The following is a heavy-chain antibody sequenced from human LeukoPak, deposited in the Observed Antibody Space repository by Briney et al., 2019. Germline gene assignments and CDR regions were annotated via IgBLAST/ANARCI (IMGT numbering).Heavy chain of an antibody. Sequence: GGSLRLSCAASGFTFSSYSMNWVRQAPGKGLEWVSSISSSSSYIYYADSVKGRFTISRDNAKNSLYLQMNSLRAEDTAVYCCARAIKGYCSGGSCRVHYGMDVWGQGTTVTVSS. V-gene: IGHV3-21*01. D-gene: IGHD2-15*01. CDR1: GFTFSSYS. CDR2: ISSSSSYI. CDR3: ARAIKGYCSGGSCRVHYGMDV. J-gene: IGHJ6*02.